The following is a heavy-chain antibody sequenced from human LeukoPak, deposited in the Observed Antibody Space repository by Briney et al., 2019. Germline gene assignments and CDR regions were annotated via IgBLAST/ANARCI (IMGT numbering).Heavy chain of an antibody. D-gene: IGHD3-3*01. CDR1: GVSISSYY. J-gene: IGHJ4*02. CDR3: ARVDFWSGYCLDY. V-gene: IGHV4-59*01. Sequence: SETLSLTCTVSGVSISSYYWSWIRQPPGKGLEWIGYIYYSGSTNYNPSLKSRVTISVDTSKNQFSLKLSSVTAADTAVYYCARVDFWSGYCLDYWGQGTLVTVSS. CDR2: IYYSGST.